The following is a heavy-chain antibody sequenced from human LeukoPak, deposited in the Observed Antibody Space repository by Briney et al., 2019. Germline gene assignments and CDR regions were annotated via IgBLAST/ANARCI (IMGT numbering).Heavy chain of an antibody. Sequence: PGGSLRLSCTASEFTVSRNYMLWVRQAPGKGLEWVSLIFSNGDTHYADSEKGRFTISRDTSKNTVSLQMNSLRVEDTAMYYCTRDQMNYWGQGTLVTVSS. CDR2: IFSNGDT. CDR3: TRDQMNY. D-gene: IGHD5-24*01. CDR1: EFTVSRNY. V-gene: IGHV3-53*01. J-gene: IGHJ4*02.